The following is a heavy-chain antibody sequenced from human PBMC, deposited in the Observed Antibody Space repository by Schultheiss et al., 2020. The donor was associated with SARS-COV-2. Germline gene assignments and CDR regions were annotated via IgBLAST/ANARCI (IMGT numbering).Heavy chain of an antibody. D-gene: IGHD2-15*01. J-gene: IGHJ5*02. CDR1: GYSISSGYY. CDR2: IYHRGST. V-gene: IGHV4-38-2*02. Sequence: SETLSLTCAVSGYSISSGYYWGWIRQPPGKGLEWIGSIYHRGSTYYNPSLKSRVTISIDTSKNQFSLKLSSVTAADTAVYFCARDPGCSGGSCYSVHNWLDPWGQGTLVTVSS. CDR3: ARDPGCSGGSCYSVHNWLDP.